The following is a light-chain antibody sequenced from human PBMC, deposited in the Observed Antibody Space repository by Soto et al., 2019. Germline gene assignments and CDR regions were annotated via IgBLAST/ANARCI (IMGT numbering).Light chain of an antibody. CDR3: QQYGSSPPWT. CDR2: GAS. CDR1: QSVSSSY. Sequence: EIVLTQSPGTPSLSPGERATLSCRASQSVSSSYLAWYQQKPGQAPRLLIYGASSRATGIPDRFSGSGSGTDFTLTIGRLEPEDFAVYYCQQYGSSPPWTFGQGTKVDIK. V-gene: IGKV3-20*01. J-gene: IGKJ1*01.